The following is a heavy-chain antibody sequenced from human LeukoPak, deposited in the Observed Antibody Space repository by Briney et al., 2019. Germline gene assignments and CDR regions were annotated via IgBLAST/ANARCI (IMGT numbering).Heavy chain of an antibody. CDR2: IYTSGST. CDR1: GGSISGGTYY. Sequence: SETLSLTCTVSGGSISGGTYYWSWIRQPAGKGLEWIGRIYTSGSTNYNPSLKSRVTISVDTSKNQFSLKLSSVTAADTAVYYCARAVPLWYFDLWGRGTLVTVSS. J-gene: IGHJ2*01. CDR3: ARAVPLWYFDL. V-gene: IGHV4-61*02.